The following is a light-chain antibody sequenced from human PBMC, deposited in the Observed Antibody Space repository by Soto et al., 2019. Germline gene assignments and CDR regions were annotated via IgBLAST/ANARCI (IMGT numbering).Light chain of an antibody. CDR2: SNA. Sequence: QSVLTQPPSSSWTPGQRVTIAWSGSSSSIGTDAVSGFQQLQGTAPKLLIYSNAQRPSGVPDRFSRCKSGTSASLAMSGLQSEDEANDYCAVCDVSMTAWVLGGGTKVNVL. CDR1: SSSIGTDA. CDR3: AVCDVSMTAWV. V-gene: IGLV1-44*01. J-gene: IGLJ3*02.